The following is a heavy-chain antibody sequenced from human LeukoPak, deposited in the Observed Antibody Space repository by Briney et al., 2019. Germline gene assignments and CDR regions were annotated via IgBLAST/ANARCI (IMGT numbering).Heavy chain of an antibody. V-gene: IGHV1-46*03. D-gene: IGHD3-22*01. CDR3: ARVGHYYDSSGYRFDP. CDR1: GYTFTSCY. Sequence: ASVKVSCKASGYTFTSCYMHWVRQAPGQGLEWMGIINPSGGSTSYAQKFQGRVTMTRDTSTSTVYMELSSLRSEDTAVYYCARVGHYYDSSGYRFDPWGQGTLVTVSS. J-gene: IGHJ5*02. CDR2: INPSGGST.